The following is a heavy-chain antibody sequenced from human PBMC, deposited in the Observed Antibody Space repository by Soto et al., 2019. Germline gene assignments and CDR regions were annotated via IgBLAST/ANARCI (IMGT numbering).Heavy chain of an antibody. Sequence: DNLVVRRFSQAQGKGLEWVGFIRSQPYGGTTQYAASVRGRFTISRDDSKGIAYLQMNILKSEDSGVCYCIGIFPFWGKGTLVTVSS. CDR3: IGIFPF. CDR1: DNLV. J-gene: IGHJ1*01. CDR2: IRSQPYGGTT. V-gene: IGHV3-49*03. D-gene: IGHD3-3*01.